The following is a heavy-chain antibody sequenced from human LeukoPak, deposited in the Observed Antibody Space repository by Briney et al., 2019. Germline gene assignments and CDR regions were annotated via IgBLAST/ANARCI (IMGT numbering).Heavy chain of an antibody. D-gene: IGHD6-6*01. CDR1: GYTFTSYG. V-gene: IGHV1-18*01. CDR2: ISAYNGNT. Sequence: ASVKVSCKASGYTFTSYGISWVRQAPGQGLEWMGWISAYNGNTNYAQKLQGRVTMTTDTSTSTAYMELRSLRPDDTAVYYCATDSSLNDAFDIWGQGTMVTVSS. CDR3: ATDSSLNDAFDI. J-gene: IGHJ3*02.